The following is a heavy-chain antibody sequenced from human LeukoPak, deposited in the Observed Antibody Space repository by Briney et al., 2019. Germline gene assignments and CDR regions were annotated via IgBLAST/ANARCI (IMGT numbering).Heavy chain of an antibody. V-gene: IGHV3-66*01. J-gene: IGHJ3*02. Sequence: GGSLRLPCVASGFSVSNNYMTWVRQAAGKALEWVSVIESGGRTHYAESLKDRFIISRDNSKNTLYLQIKSLRGEDTAMYYCARVNYRAIDMWGQGTMVTVSS. CDR2: IESGGRT. D-gene: IGHD5-24*01. CDR3: ARVNYRAIDM. CDR1: GFSVSNNY.